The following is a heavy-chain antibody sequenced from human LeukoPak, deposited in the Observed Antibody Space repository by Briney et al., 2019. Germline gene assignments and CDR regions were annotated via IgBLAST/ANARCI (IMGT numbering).Heavy chain of an antibody. Sequence: PSETLSLTCTVSGGSISGYYWSWIRQPPGKGLEWIASIYYSGSTNYNPSLQSRVTTSVDTSKNQFSLKLSSVTAADTAVYYCARRDYNYYGMDVWGRGTTVTVSS. CDR1: GGSISGYY. CDR3: ARRDYNYYGMDV. J-gene: IGHJ6*02. CDR2: IYYSGST. V-gene: IGHV4-59*08.